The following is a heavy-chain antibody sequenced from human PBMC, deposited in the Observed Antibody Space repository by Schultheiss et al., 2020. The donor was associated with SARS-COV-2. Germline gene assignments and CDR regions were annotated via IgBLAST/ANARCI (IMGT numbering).Heavy chain of an antibody. J-gene: IGHJ4*02. D-gene: IGHD3-16*01. CDR1: GFTFSSYG. Sequence: GGSLRLSCAASGFTFSSYGMHWVRQAPGKGLEYVSAISSNGGSTYYADSVKGRFTISRDNSKNTLYLQMGSLRAEDTAVYYCARGLVPANGDSLDYWGQGTLVTVSS. V-gene: IGHV3-64*02. CDR2: ISSNGGST. CDR3: ARGLVPANGDSLDY.